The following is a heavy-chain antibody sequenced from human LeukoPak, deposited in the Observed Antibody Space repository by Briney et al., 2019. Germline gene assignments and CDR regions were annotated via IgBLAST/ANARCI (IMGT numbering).Heavy chain of an antibody. D-gene: IGHD6-19*01. Sequence: SETLSLTCTVSGGSTSGYYWSWIRQPPGKRLEWIGYIYYSGSTNYNPSLKSRVTISVDTSKNQFSLKLSSVTAADTAVYYCARERGIAVAGAPDYWGQGTLVTVSS. CDR1: GGSTSGYY. CDR3: ARERGIAVAGAPDY. V-gene: IGHV4-59*01. CDR2: IYYSGST. J-gene: IGHJ4*02.